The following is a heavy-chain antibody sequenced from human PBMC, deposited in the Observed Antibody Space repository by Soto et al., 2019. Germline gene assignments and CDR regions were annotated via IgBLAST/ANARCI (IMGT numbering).Heavy chain of an antibody. Sequence: ASVKVSCKASGYTFTGYYMHWVRQAPGQGLEWMGWINPNSGGTNYAQKFQGRVTMTRDTSISTAYMELSRLRSDDTAVYYCARDHDYGDEGLYYGMDAWGQGTTVTVSS. V-gene: IGHV1-2*02. CDR2: INPNSGGT. J-gene: IGHJ6*02. CDR1: GYTFTGYY. D-gene: IGHD4-17*01. CDR3: ARDHDYGDEGLYYGMDA.